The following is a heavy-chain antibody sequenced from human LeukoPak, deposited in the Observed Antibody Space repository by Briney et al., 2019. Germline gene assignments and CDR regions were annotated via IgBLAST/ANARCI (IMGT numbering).Heavy chain of an antibody. Sequence: PSETLSLTCIVSGGSISGYFWSWIRQPPGKGLEWIGEINHSGSTNYNPSLKSRVTISVDTSKNQFSLKLSSVTAADTAVYYCARVDYWGQGTLVTVSS. V-gene: IGHV4-34*01. CDR1: GGSISGYF. CDR3: ARVDY. CDR2: INHSGST. J-gene: IGHJ4*02.